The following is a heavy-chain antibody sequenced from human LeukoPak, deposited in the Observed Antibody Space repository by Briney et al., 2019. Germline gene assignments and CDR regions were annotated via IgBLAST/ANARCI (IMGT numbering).Heavy chain of an antibody. CDR1: GGSISSSSYY. J-gene: IGHJ4*02. V-gene: IGHV4-39*01. CDR3: ARTAMVSSFDY. CDR2: IYYSGST. Sequence: SETLSLTCTVSGGSISSSSYYWGWIRQPPGKGLEWIGSIYYSGSTYHNPSLKSRVTISVDTSKNQFSLKLSSVTAADTAVYYCARTAMVSSFDYWGQGTLVTVSS. D-gene: IGHD5-18*01.